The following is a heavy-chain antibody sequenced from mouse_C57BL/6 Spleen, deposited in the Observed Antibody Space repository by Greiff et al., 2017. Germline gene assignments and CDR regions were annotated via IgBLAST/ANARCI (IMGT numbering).Heavy chain of an antibody. CDR3: TRYSPFDY. V-gene: IGHV14-4*01. D-gene: IGHD2-12*01. CDR1: GFNIKDDY. J-gene: IGHJ2*01. CDR2: IDPENGDT. Sequence: VQLQQSGAELVRPGASVKLSCTASGFNIKDDYMHWVKQRPEQGLEWIGWIDPENGDTEYASQFQGKATITADTSSNTAYLQLSSLTSEDTAVYCCTRYSPFDYWGQGTTLTGSS.